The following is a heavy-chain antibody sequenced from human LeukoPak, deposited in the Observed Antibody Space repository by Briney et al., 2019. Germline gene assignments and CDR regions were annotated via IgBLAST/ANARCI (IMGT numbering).Heavy chain of an antibody. CDR2: FDPEDGET. Sequence: ASVTVSFQVSGYTLTELSMHWVRQAPGKGLEWMGGFDPEDGETIYAQKFQGRVTMTEDTSTDTAYMELSSLRSEDTAVYYCATDRTSGLTTLHDAFDIWGQGTMVTVSS. J-gene: IGHJ3*02. V-gene: IGHV1-24*01. CDR3: ATDRTSGLTTLHDAFDI. D-gene: IGHD4-11*01. CDR1: GYTLTELS.